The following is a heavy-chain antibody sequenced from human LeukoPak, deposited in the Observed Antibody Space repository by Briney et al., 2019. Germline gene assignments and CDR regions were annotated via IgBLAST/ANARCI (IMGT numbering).Heavy chain of an antibody. J-gene: IGHJ4*02. CDR2: IYYSGST. Sequence: SETLSLTCTVSGGSVSSYYWGWIRRPPRKGLEWVGSIYYSGSTYYNPSLKSRVSISVDTSKNQFSLKLSSVTAADTAVYYGARSGSGYLRYYFDYWGQGTLVTVSS. CDR1: GGSVSSYY. D-gene: IGHD5-12*01. CDR3: ARSGSGYLRYYFDY. V-gene: IGHV4-39*07.